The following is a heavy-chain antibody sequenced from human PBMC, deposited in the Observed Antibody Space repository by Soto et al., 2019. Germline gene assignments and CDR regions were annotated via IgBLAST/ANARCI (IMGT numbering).Heavy chain of an antibody. J-gene: IGHJ4*02. CDR3: ARGQWLVSYFDY. CDR2: ISYDGSNK. Sequence: QSGGSLRLSCAASGFTFSSYAMHWVRQAPGKGLEWVAVISYDGSNKYYADSVKGRFTISRDNAKNTLYLQMNSLRAEDTAVYYCARGQWLVSYFDYWGQGTLVTVSS. D-gene: IGHD6-19*01. CDR1: GFTFSSYA. V-gene: IGHV3-30-3*01.